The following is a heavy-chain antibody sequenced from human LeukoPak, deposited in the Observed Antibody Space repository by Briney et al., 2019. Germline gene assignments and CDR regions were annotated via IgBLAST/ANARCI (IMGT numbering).Heavy chain of an antibody. CDR3: ARDLQARATISSHCFYP. Sequence: ASVKVSCKASGGTFSSYAISWVRQAPGQGLEWMGWISAYNGNRNYAQKVQGRVTMTADTSTSTATMELRSLRTDDTAVYYCARDLQARATISSHCFYPWGQGTLVTVSS. J-gene: IGHJ5*02. V-gene: IGHV1-18*01. CDR2: ISAYNGNR. CDR1: GGTFSSYA. D-gene: IGHD2-2*01.